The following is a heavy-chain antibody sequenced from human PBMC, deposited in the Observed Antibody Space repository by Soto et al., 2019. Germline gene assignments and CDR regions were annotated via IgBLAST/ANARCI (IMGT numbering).Heavy chain of an antibody. J-gene: IGHJ5*02. CDR1: GFTFSSYG. V-gene: IGHV3-30*18. Sequence: GGPLRLSCAASGFTFSSYGMHWVRQAPGKGLEWVAVISYDGSNKYYADSVKGRFTISRDNSKNTLYLQMNSLRAEDTAVYYCAKARAPGQYCSGGSCYSALDPWGQGTLVTVSS. CDR3: AKARAPGQYCSGGSCYSALDP. D-gene: IGHD2-15*01. CDR2: ISYDGSNK.